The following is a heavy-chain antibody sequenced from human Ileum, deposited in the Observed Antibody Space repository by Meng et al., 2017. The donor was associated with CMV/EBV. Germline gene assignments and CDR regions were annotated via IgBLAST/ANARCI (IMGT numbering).Heavy chain of an antibody. CDR1: GGSISTYY. V-gene: IGHV4-59*01. D-gene: IGHD2-15*01. J-gene: IGHJ4*02. CDR3: ARLGHCSSDRCLPDY. CDR2: FYYSRNT. Sequence: GSLRLSCTASGGSISTYYWTWIRQPPRKGLELIGYFYYSRNTNYNPSLKSRVTISVDAPKNQFSLRLSSVIAADTAVYYCARLGHCSSDRCLPDYWGQGTLVTVSS.